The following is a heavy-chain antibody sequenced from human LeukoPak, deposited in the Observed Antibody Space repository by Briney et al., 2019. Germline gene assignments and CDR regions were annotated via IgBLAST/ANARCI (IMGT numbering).Heavy chain of an antibody. V-gene: IGHV1-8*01. J-gene: IGHJ4*02. CDR3: ATFDILTGYWFDY. CDR1: GYTFTSYD. CDR2: MNRNSGNT. D-gene: IGHD3-9*01. Sequence: ASVKVSCKASGYTFTSYDINWVRQATGQGLEWMGWMNRNSGNTGYAQKFQGRVTMTRNTSISTAYMELSSLRSEDTAVYYCATFDILTGYWFDYWGQGTLVTVSS.